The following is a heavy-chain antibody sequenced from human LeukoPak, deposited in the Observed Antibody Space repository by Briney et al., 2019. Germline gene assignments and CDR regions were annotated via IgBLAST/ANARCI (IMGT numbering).Heavy chain of an antibody. CDR1: GYTFTSYA. D-gene: IGHD3-10*01. Sequence: ASVKVSCKASGYTFTSYAMHWVRQAPGQRLEWMGWINAGNGNTKYSQKFQGRVTITRDTSASTAYMELSSLRSEDMAVYYCARELRSHFGELVNWFDPWGQGTLVTVSS. V-gene: IGHV1-3*03. CDR3: ARELRSHFGELVNWFDP. J-gene: IGHJ5*02. CDR2: INAGNGNT.